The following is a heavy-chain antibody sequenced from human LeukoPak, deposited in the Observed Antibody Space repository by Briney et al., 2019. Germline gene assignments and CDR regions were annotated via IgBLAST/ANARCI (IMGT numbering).Heavy chain of an antibody. CDR2: ISGSGGST. D-gene: IGHD2-2*01. J-gene: IGHJ4*02. CDR3: AKDRRGCTSTSGYYRFDY. CDR1: GFTFSSYA. Sequence: AGGSLRLSCAASGFTFSSYAMSWVRQAPGKGLEWVSGISGSGGSTHYADSVKGRFTISRDNSKNTLYLQMNSLRAEDTAVYYCAKDRRGCTSTSGYYRFDYWGQGTLVTVSS. V-gene: IGHV3-23*01.